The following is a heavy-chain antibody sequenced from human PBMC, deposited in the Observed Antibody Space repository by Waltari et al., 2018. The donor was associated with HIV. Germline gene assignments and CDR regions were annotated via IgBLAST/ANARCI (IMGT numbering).Heavy chain of an antibody. V-gene: IGHV3-30*01. Sequence: GRSLRLSCAASGFTFSSSAMHWVRQAPGKGLEWVAVISYDGRNKYYADSVKGRFTISRDNSKNTLYLQMNSLRAEDTAVYYCARPMNYGDYPYYFDYWGQGTLVTVSS. CDR2: ISYDGRNK. CDR1: GFTFSSSA. J-gene: IGHJ4*02. D-gene: IGHD4-17*01. CDR3: ARPMNYGDYPYYFDY.